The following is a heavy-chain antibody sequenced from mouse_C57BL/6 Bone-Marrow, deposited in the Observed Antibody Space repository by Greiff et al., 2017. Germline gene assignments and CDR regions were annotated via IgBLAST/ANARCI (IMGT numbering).Heavy chain of an antibody. J-gene: IGHJ2*01. CDR3: ANFGSSYYFDY. D-gene: IGHD1-1*01. Sequence: QVQLKQPGAELVKPGASVKMSCKASGYTFTSYWITWVKQRHGQGLEWIGDIYPGSGSTNYNEKFKSKATLTVDTSSSTAYMQLSSLTSEYSAVYSCANFGSSYYFDYWGQGTTLTVSS. V-gene: IGHV1-55*01. CDR2: IYPGSGST. CDR1: GYTFTSYW.